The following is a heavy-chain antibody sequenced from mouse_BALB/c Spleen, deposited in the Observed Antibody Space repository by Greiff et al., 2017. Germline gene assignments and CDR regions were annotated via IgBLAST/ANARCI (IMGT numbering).Heavy chain of an antibody. J-gene: IGHJ4*01. CDR1: GYTFTDYE. CDR3: TREGNDGYAMDY. CDR2: IDPETGGT. V-gene: IGHV1-15*01. Sequence: VKLMESGAELVRPGASVTLSCKASGYTFTDYEMHWVKQTPVHGLEWIGAIDPETGGTAYNQKFKGKATLTADKSSSTAYMELRSLTSEDSAVYYCTREGNDGYAMDYWGQGTSVTVSS. D-gene: IGHD2-12*01.